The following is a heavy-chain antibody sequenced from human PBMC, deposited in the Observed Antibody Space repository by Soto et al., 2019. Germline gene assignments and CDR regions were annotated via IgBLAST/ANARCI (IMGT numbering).Heavy chain of an antibody. Sequence: LPETLSLTCTVSGDSISTTTYYWAWIRQPPGKGLEWIGSIIYTGNTYYKPSLKSRVSISIDTSRNQFSLKLTSVTAADTGVYYCASSSPFHYWGPGILVTVSS. CDR1: GDSISTTTYY. D-gene: IGHD6-6*01. CDR3: ASSSPFHY. J-gene: IGHJ4*02. V-gene: IGHV4-39*01. CDR2: IIYTGNT.